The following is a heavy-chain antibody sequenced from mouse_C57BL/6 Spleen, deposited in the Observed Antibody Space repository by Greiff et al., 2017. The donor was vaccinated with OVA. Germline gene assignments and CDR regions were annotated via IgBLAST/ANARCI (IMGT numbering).Heavy chain of an antibody. CDR3: ARYDYGSSYFDY. CDR1: GYTFTSYW. CDR2: IDPSDSET. V-gene: IGHV1-52*01. J-gene: IGHJ2*01. D-gene: IGHD1-1*01. Sequence: VKLQQPGAELVRPGSSVKLSCKASGYTFTSYWMHWVKQRPIQGLEWIGNIDPSDSETHYNQKFKDKATLTVDKSSSTAYMQLSSLTSEDSAVYYCARYDYGSSYFDYWGQGTTLTVSS.